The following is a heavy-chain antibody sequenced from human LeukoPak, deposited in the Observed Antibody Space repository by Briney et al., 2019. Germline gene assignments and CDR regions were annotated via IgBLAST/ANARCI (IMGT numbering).Heavy chain of an antibody. D-gene: IGHD3-22*01. V-gene: IGHV1-69*13. CDR2: IIPIFGTA. CDR3: AGLVQSAEYFQH. J-gene: IGHJ1*01. CDR1: GGTFSSYA. Sequence: GASVKVSCKASGGTFSSYAISWVRQAPGQGLEWMGGIIPIFGTANYAQKFQGRVTIPADESTSTAYMELSGLRSEDTAVYYCAGLVQSAEYFQHWGQGTLVTVSS.